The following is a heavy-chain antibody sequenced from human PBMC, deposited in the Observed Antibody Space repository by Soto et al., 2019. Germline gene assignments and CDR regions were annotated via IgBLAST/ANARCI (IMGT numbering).Heavy chain of an antibody. CDR2: ISGSGGST. V-gene: IGHV3-23*01. D-gene: IGHD1-26*01. CDR1: GFTFSSYA. J-gene: IGHJ4*02. Sequence: PGGSLRLSCAASGFTFSSYAMTWVRQAPGKGLEWVSAISGSGGSTYYADSVKGQFTISRDNSKNTLYLQMNSLRAEDTAVYYCAKGLYSGSYFDYWGQGTVVTVSS. CDR3: AKGLYSGSYFDY.